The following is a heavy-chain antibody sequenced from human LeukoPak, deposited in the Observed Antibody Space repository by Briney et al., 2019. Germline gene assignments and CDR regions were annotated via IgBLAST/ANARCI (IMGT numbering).Heavy chain of an antibody. V-gene: IGHV3-7*01. J-gene: IGHJ4*02. CDR3: ARGEAGCFRYSSGWPGAY. D-gene: IGHD6-19*01. Sequence: GGSLRLSYVASGFTFSSYWMSWVRRAPGKGLEWVASIKQDGSEKYYVDSVKGRFTISRDNAKNSLYLQMNSLRAEDTAVCYCARGEAGCFRYSSGWPGAYWGQGTLVTVSS. CDR1: GFTFSSYW. CDR2: IKQDGSEK.